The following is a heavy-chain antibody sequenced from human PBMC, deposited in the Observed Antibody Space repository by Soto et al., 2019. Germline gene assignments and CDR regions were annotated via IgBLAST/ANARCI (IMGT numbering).Heavy chain of an antibody. Sequence: HSETLSLTCTVSGGSISSGGYFWSWIRQPPGKGLEWIGNIFYSGTTYYNPSLKSRVTISVDTSKNQFSLKLSSVTAADTAVYFCARGVLYWGQGTLVTVSS. CDR3: ARGVLY. J-gene: IGHJ4*02. V-gene: IGHV4-31*03. D-gene: IGHD1-1*01. CDR1: GGSISSGGYF. CDR2: IFYSGTT.